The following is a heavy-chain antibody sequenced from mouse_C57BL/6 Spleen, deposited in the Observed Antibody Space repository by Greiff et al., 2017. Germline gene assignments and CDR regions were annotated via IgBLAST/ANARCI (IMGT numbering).Heavy chain of an antibody. CDR2: INPGSGGT. CDR3: ARWGNWYFDV. Sequence: QVQLQQSGAELVRPGTSVKVSCKASGYAFTNYLIEWVKQRPGQGLEWIGVINPGSGGTNYNEKFKGKATLTAAKSSSTAYMQLSSLTSEDSAVYFCARWGNWYFDVWGTGTTVTVSS. J-gene: IGHJ1*03. CDR1: GYAFTNYL. V-gene: IGHV1-54*01.